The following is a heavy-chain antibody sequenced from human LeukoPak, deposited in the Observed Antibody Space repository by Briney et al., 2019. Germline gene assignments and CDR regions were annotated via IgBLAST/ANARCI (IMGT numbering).Heavy chain of an antibody. D-gene: IGHD6-25*01. V-gene: IGHV3-72*01. Sequence: PGGSLRLSCAASGFTFSDHYMDWVRQAPGKGLEWVGRTTNKANSYTTEYAASVKGRFTISRDDSKNSLYLQMNSPKTEDTAVYYCARGRSGSIDYWGQGTLVTVSS. J-gene: IGHJ4*02. CDR1: GFTFSDHY. CDR3: ARGRSGSIDY. CDR2: TTNKANSYTT.